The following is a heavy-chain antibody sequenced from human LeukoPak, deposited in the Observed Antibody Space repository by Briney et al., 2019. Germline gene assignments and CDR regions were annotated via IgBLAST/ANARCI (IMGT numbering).Heavy chain of an antibody. CDR1: GFTFSSYG. V-gene: IGHV3-30*18. CDR3: AKGRPQGGTFDY. Sequence: GRAPRVSCAAPGFTFSSYGMHRGRPAPGKGGGGVAVISYDGSNKYYADSVKGRFTISRDNSKNTLYLQMNSLRAEDTAVYYCAKGRPQGGTFDYWGQGTLVTVSS. J-gene: IGHJ4*02. D-gene: IGHD6-6*01. CDR2: ISYDGSNK.